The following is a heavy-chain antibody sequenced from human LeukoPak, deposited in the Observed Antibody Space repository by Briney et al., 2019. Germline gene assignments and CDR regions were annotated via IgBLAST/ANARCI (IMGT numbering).Heavy chain of an antibody. CDR1: GGSISSYY. Sequence: SETLSLTCTVSGGSISSYYWSWIRQTPGKGLEWIGYIYYSGSTNYNPSLKSRVTISVDTSKNQFSLKLSSVTAADTAVYYCARHLVPYGHDYWGQGTLVTVSS. D-gene: IGHD2-8*01. CDR2: IYYSGST. J-gene: IGHJ4*02. V-gene: IGHV4-59*08. CDR3: ARHLVPYGHDY.